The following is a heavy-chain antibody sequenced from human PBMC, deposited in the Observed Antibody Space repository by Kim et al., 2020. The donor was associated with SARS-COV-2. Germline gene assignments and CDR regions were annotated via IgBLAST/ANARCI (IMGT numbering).Heavy chain of an antibody. CDR3: ASDGLGVLPRDALDM. D-gene: IGHD3-16*01. CDR2: ISDDGRST. Sequence: GGSLRLSCAASGFTFKTHSMDWVRQVPGGGLAWLSYISDDGRSTHYADSVKGRFTISRDDAKNSVFLQMNSLRDGDTAVYYCASDGLGVLPRDALDMWG. V-gene: IGHV3-48*02. CDR1: GFTFKTHS. J-gene: IGHJ3*02.